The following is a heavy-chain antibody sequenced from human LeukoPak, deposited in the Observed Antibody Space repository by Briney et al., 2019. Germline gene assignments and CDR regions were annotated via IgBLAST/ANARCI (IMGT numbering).Heavy chain of an antibody. CDR2: MNPNSGNT. D-gene: IGHD6-19*01. CDR1: GYTFTSYD. J-gene: IGHJ4*02. V-gene: IGHV1-8*01. Sequence: GASVKVSCKASGYTFTSYDINWVRQAPGQGLEWMGWMNPNSGNTGYAQKFQGRVTMTRNTSISTAYMELSSLRSEDTAVYYSARGVGGSGWSLIRLYYFDYWGQGTLVTVSS. CDR3: ARGVGGSGWSLIRLYYFDY.